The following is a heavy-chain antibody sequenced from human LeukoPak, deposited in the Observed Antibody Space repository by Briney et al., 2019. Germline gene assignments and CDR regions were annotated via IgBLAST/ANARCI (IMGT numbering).Heavy chain of an antibody. CDR1: GGSFSGYY. V-gene: IGHV4-34*01. CDR2: INHSGST. Sequence: RSETLSLTCAVYGGSFSGYYWSWIRQPPGKGLEWIGEINHSGSTNYNPSLKSRVTISVDTSKNQFSLKLSSVTAADTAVYYCARGFAYYDSSGYPYYFDYWGQGTLVTVSS. J-gene: IGHJ4*02. D-gene: IGHD3-22*01. CDR3: ARGFAYYDSSGYPYYFDY.